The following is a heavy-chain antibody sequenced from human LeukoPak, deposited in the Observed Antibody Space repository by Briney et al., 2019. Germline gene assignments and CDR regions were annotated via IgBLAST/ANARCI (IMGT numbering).Heavy chain of an antibody. CDR1: GGSITSYY. CDR3: ARCGYSYGTGYHFDY. J-gene: IGHJ4*02. D-gene: IGHD5-18*01. Sequence: TSETLSLTCTVSGGSITSYYWCWIRLPPGKGLEWIGFIHHTGSTNYDPSFKSRVNISVDTSKNQFSLKLSSVTAADTAVYYCARCGYSYGTGYHFDYWGQGTLVTVSS. V-gene: IGHV4-59*13. CDR2: IHHTGST.